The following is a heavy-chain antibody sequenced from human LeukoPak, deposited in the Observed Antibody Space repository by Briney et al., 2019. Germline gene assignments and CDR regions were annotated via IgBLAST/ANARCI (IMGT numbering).Heavy chain of an antibody. CDR1: GVTFSSYA. CDR3: ARVPTPGTQFDY. CDR2: IYSGGST. V-gene: IGHV3-53*01. J-gene: IGHJ4*02. D-gene: IGHD4/OR15-4a*01. Sequence: GGSLRLSCAASGVTFSSYAMSWVRQAPGKGLEWVSVIYSGGSTYYADSVKGRFTISRDNSKNTLYLQMNSLRAEDTAVYYCARVPTPGTQFDYWGQGTLVTVSS.